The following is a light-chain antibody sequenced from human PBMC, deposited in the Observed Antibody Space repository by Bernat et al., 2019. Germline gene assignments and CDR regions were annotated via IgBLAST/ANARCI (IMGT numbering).Light chain of an antibody. Sequence: DIVLTQSPGTLSLSPGDRATLSCRASQSVSSRFFAWYQQKPGQAPRLLIYDTSTRANGIPDRFSGSGSGTDFTLTISRLEPEDFAVYFCQQYGNSPMYTFGQGTNLEIK. CDR1: QSVSSRF. V-gene: IGKV3-20*01. J-gene: IGKJ2*01. CDR3: QQYGNSPMYT. CDR2: DTS.